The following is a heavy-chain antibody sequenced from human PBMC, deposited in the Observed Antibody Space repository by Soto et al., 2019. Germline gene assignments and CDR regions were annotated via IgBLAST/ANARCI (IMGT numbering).Heavy chain of an antibody. CDR3: ARPVGTLNWFDP. D-gene: IGHD1-26*01. CDR2: IIPIFGTA. V-gene: IGHV1-69*13. CDR1: GGTFSSYA. Sequence: SVKVSCKASGGTFSSYAISWVRQAPGQGLEWMGGIIPIFGTANYAQKFQGRVTITADESTSTAYMELSSLGSEDTAVYYCARPVGTLNWFDPWGQGTLVTVSS. J-gene: IGHJ5*02.